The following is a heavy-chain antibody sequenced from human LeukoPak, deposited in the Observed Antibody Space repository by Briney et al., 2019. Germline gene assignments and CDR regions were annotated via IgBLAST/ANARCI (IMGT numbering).Heavy chain of an antibody. CDR2: IGGSTSGT. CDR3: VKDAFYASGTYYNS. Sequence: SGGSLTLSCAASGFTFSSYGMSWVRQAPGKGLEWVSAIGGSTSGTYYADSVKGRFTISRDNSKNTPSLQMNSLGAEDTAVYYCVKDAFYASGTYYNSWGQGTLVTVSS. CDR1: GFTFSSYG. J-gene: IGHJ5*02. V-gene: IGHV3-23*01. D-gene: IGHD3-10*01.